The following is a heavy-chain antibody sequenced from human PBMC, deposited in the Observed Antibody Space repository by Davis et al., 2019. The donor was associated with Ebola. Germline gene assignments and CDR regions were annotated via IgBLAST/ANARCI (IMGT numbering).Heavy chain of an antibody. J-gene: IGHJ3*02. D-gene: IGHD3-22*01. CDR1: GGTFSGSG. Sequence: ASVKVSCKASGGTFSGSGVSWVRQVPGQGLEWMGVINPSGGTTTFAQKFGGRVTMTGDTSTITVYMEMSSLSYEDTAIYYCAMSDSSGDGFDIWGQGTMVTVSS. CDR2: INPSGGTT. V-gene: IGHV1-46*01. CDR3: AMSDSSGDGFDI.